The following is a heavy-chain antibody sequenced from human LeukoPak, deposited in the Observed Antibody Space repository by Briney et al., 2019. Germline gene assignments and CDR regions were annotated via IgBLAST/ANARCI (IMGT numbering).Heavy chain of an antibody. Sequence: HAGGSLRLSCAASGFTFSNYGMNWVRQAPGKGLEWVSYITRSGSATFYADSVKGRFTISRDDPSNSLHLQMNSLRVEDTATYFCVRDAYFGNYFHTWGQAAVITVSS. CDR2: ITRSGSAT. CDR1: GFTFSNYG. D-gene: IGHD3-16*01. J-gene: IGHJ4*02. CDR3: VRDAYFGNYFHT. V-gene: IGHV3-48*03.